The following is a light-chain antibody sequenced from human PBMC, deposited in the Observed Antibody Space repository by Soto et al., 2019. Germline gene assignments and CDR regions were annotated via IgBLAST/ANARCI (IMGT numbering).Light chain of an antibody. Sequence: QAVVTQPPSVSGAPGQRVTISCTGSSSNIGAGYDVHWYQQLPGTAPKLLIYGNNNRPSGVPDRFSGSKSGTSASLAITGLQAEDEADYYCPSYDSSVSRVFGGGTKLTVL. J-gene: IGLJ2*01. V-gene: IGLV1-40*01. CDR1: SSNIGAGYD. CDR2: GNN. CDR3: PSYDSSVSRV.